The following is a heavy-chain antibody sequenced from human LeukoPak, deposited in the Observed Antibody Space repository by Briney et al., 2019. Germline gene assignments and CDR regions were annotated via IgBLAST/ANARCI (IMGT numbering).Heavy chain of an antibody. J-gene: IGHJ4*02. V-gene: IGHV3-21*01. CDR3: ARDVYDYVWGNYLNKSDY. D-gene: IGHD3-16*02. Sequence: GGSLRLSCAASGFTFSSYSMNWVRQAPGKGLEWVSSISSSSSYIYYADSVKGRFTISRDNAKNSLYLQMNSLRAEDTAVYYCARDVYDYVWGNYLNKSDYWGQGTLVTVSS. CDR2: ISSSSSYI. CDR1: GFTFSSYS.